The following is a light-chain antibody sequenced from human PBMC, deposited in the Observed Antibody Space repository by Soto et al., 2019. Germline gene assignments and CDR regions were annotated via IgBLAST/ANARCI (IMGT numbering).Light chain of an antibody. CDR3: QQFNSYPPT. CDR1: QGIGSF. V-gene: IGKV1-9*01. Sequence: DIQLTQSPSFLSASVGDRVTIPFRASQGIGSFLGWYQQQPGKAPRLLIYSASTLQSGVSLRFSGSGSGTEFTLTISSLQSEDFATYYCQQFNSYPPTFGQGTKVEIK. CDR2: SAS. J-gene: IGKJ1*01.